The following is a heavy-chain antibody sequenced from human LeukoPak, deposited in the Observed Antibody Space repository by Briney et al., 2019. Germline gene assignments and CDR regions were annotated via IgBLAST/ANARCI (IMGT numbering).Heavy chain of an antibody. CDR3: ARDRTSEELDY. V-gene: IGHV1-18*04. Sequence: GASVKVSCKASGYTSTSYGISWVRQAPGQGLEWMGWTSAYNGNTDYAQKLQGRVTMTTDTSTSTAYMELRSLRSDDTAVYYCARDRTSEELDYWGQGTLVTVSS. J-gene: IGHJ4*02. CDR2: TSAYNGNT. CDR1: GYTSTSYG. D-gene: IGHD3-10*01.